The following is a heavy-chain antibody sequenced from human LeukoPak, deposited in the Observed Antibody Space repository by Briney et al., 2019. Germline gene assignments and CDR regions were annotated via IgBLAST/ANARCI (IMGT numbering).Heavy chain of an antibody. CDR3: ARHGGNDFWSGYYLGRYYYYGMDV. V-gene: IGHV4-39*01. CDR2: IYYSGST. D-gene: IGHD3-3*01. CDR1: GGSISSSSYY. J-gene: IGHJ6*02. Sequence: PSETLSLTCTVSGGSISSSSYYWGWIRQPPGKGLEWIGSIYYSGSTYYNPSLKSRVTISVDTSKNQFSLKLSSATAADTAVYYCARHGGNDFWSGYYLGRYYYYGMDVWGQGTTVTVSS.